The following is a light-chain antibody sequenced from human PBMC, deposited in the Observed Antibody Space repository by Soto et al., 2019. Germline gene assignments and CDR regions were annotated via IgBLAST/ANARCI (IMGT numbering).Light chain of an antibody. CDR1: QTVTRNY. V-gene: IGKV3-20*01. Sequence: EIVLTQSPGTLSLSPGERATLSCRASQTVTRNYLAWHQQKPGQTPRLLVYGASSRATGIPDRFSGSGSGTDFTLTISRLTREDFALYYCQQYGSSPKTFGQGTKVDIK. CDR2: GAS. J-gene: IGKJ1*01. CDR3: QQYGSSPKT.